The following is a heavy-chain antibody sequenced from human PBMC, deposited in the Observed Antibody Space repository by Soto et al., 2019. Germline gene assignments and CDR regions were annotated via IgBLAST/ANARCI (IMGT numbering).Heavy chain of an antibody. V-gene: IGHV3-74*01. Sequence: GGSLRLSCAAYGFTFSSHWMHWVRQAPGKGLVWVSHIGPDGSSTRNADSVQGRFTISRDNTRNTLYLQMNSLRDEDTAVYYCARDNNWSYDYWGQGILVTVSS. J-gene: IGHJ4*02. CDR1: GFTFSSHW. CDR3: ARDNNWSYDY. CDR2: IGPDGSST. D-gene: IGHD1-1*01.